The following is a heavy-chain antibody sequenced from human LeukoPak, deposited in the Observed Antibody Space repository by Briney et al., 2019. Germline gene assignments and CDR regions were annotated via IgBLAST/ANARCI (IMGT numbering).Heavy chain of an antibody. J-gene: IGHJ4*02. CDR1: GFTFSSYE. D-gene: IGHD5-18*01. V-gene: IGHV3-48*03. CDR2: ICSSSSII. CDR3: ARDKSGRNSYEFDY. Sequence: GGSLRLSCAASGFTFSSYEMNWVRQAPGKGLEWVSYICSSSSIIYYADSVNGRFTISRDNAKNSLYLQMNSLRAEDTAVYYCARDKSGRNSYEFDYWGQGTLVTVSS.